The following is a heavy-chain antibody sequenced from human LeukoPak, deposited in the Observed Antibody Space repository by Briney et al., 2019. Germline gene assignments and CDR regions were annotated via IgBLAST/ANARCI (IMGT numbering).Heavy chain of an antibody. CDR1: GFTFDDYA. D-gene: IGHD5-12*01. CDR3: AINGGGDSGYGNFDY. J-gene: IGHJ4*02. Sequence: GGSLRLSCAVSGFTFDDYAMHWVRQVRGKGLEWVSGINWNSDSIGYADSVKGRFTTSRDNAKNSLYLQMNSLRAEDTAFYYCAINGGGDSGYGNFDYWGQGTLVTVSS. CDR2: INWNSDSI. V-gene: IGHV3-9*01.